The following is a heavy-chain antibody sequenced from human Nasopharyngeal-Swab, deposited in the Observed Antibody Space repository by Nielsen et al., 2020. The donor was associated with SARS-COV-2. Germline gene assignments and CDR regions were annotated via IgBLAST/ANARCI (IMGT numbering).Heavy chain of an antibody. CDR1: GYTFTGYY. Sequence: ASVKVSCKASGYTFTGYYMHWVRQAPGQGLEWMGWINPNSGGTNYAQKFQGWVTMTRDTSISTAYMELSSLRSEDTAVYYCAREQSRYCSSTSCFYQYWGQGTVVTVSS. V-gene: IGHV1-2*04. D-gene: IGHD2-2*01. CDR2: INPNSGGT. CDR3: AREQSRYCSSTSCFYQY. J-gene: IGHJ1*01.